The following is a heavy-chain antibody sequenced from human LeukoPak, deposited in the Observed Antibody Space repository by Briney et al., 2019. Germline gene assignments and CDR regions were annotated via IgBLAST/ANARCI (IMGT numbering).Heavy chain of an antibody. CDR2: ISYGGSNK. V-gene: IGHV3-30*18. CDR3: AKDPPYSSGWCCFDY. D-gene: IGHD6-19*01. CDR1: GFTFSSYG. Sequence: GGSLRLSCAASGFTFSSYGMHWVRQAPGKGLEWVAVISYGGSNKYYADSVKGRFTISRDNSKNTLYLQMNSLRAEDTAVYYCAKDPPYSSGWCCFDYWGQGTLVTVSS. J-gene: IGHJ4*02.